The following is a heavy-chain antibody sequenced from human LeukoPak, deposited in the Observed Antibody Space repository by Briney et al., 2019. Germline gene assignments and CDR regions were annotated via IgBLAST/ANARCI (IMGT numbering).Heavy chain of an antibody. CDR1: GGSISSYY. V-gene: IGHV4-59*08. J-gene: IGHJ4*02. Sequence: SETLSLTCTVSGGSISSYYWSWIRQPPGKGLEWIGYIYYSGSTNYNPSLKSRVTISVDTSKNQFSLKLSSVTAADTAVYYCARHYYDSSGYDPYFDYWGQGNLVTVSS. CDR3: ARHYYDSSGYDPYFDY. D-gene: IGHD3-22*01. CDR2: IYYSGST.